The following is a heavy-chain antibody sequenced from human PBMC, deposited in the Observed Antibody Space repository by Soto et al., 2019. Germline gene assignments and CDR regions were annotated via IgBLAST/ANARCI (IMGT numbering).Heavy chain of an antibody. D-gene: IGHD6-19*01. CDR3: AKPPGGWYPPFGY. J-gene: IGHJ4*02. Sequence: QVQLVESGGGVVQPGRSLRLSCAASGFTFSSYGMHWVRQAPGKGLEWVAVISYDGSSRYYADSVKGRFTISRDNSKNTLYLQMTSLRAEDTAVYYCAKPPGGWYPPFGYWGQGTLVTVSS. CDR1: GFTFSSYG. CDR2: ISYDGSSR. V-gene: IGHV3-30*18.